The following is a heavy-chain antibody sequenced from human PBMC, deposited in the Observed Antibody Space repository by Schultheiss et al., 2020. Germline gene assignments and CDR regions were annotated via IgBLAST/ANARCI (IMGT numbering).Heavy chain of an antibody. CDR3: TTEPYYDGSGSYEH. D-gene: IGHD3-10*01. V-gene: IGHV3-30*03. CDR2: ISYDGSNK. CDR1: GFTLSGYG. J-gene: IGHJ1*01. Sequence: GGSLRLSCAASGFTLSGYGMHWVRQAPGKGLEWVAVISYDGSNKYYADSVKGRFTISRDNSKNTLYLQMNSLETADTAVYYCTTEPYYDGSGSYEHWGQGTLVNVSS.